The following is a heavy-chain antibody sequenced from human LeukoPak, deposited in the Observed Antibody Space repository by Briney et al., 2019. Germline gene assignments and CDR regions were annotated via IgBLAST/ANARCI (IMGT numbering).Heavy chain of an antibody. CDR1: GYSISSSSYY. CDR2: IYYSGST. D-gene: IGHD5-24*01. Sequence: PSETLSLTCTVSGYSISSSSYYWGWIRQPPGKGLEWIGSIYYSGSTYCNPSLKSRVTISVDTSKNQFSLKLSSVTAADTAVYYCARDGGRDGYNWDWGQGTLVTVSS. V-gene: IGHV4-39*07. J-gene: IGHJ4*02. CDR3: ARDGGRDGYNWD.